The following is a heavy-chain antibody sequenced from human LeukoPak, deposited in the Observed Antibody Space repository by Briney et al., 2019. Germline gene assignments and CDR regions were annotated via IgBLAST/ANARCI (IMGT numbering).Heavy chain of an antibody. Sequence: SETLSLTCTVSGGSISSYYWSWIRQPPGKGLEWIGYIYYSGSTYYNPSLKSRVTISVDTSKNQFSLKLSSVTAADTAVYYCARDASVGGGSFDYWGQGTLVTVSS. CDR3: ARDASVGGGSFDY. CDR2: IYYSGST. J-gene: IGHJ4*02. CDR1: GGSISSYY. D-gene: IGHD1-26*01. V-gene: IGHV4-59*12.